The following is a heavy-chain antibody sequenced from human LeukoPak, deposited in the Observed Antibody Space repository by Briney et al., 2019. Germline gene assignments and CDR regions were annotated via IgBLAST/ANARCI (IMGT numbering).Heavy chain of an antibody. CDR1: GFTFSSYS. CDR2: ISSSSSYI. CDR3: ARFRGYSYGYPDY. D-gene: IGHD5-18*01. Sequence: PGGSLRLSCAASGFTFSSYSMNWVRQAPGKGLEWVSSISSSSSYIYYADPVKGRFTISRDNAKNSLYLQMNSLRAEDTAVYYCARFRGYSYGYPDYWGQGTLVTVSS. J-gene: IGHJ4*02. V-gene: IGHV3-21*01.